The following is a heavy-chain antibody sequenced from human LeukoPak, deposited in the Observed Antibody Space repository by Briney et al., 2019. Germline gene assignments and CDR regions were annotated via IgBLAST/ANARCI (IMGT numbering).Heavy chain of an antibody. CDR1: GFTFSSYA. V-gene: IGHV3-30-3*01. J-gene: IGHJ4*02. D-gene: IGHD2-15*01. CDR2: ISYDGSNK. CDR3: AKVSVEVVVAATDFDY. Sequence: PGGSLRLSCAASGFTFSSYAMHWVRQAPGKGLEWVAVISYDGSNKYYADSVKGRFTISRDNSKNTLYLQMNSLRAEDTAVYYCAKVSVEVVVAATDFDYWGQGTLVTVSS.